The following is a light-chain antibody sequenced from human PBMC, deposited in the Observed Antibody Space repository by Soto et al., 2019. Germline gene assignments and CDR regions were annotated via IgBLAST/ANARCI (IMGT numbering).Light chain of an antibody. J-gene: IGKJ4*01. CDR3: QQRSNWPLT. Sequence: EMVMTQSPATLSVSPGEVVTLSFMASQSVSRNYLAWYQQKPGQAPRLLIYTASRRATGIPDRFSGSGSGTDFTLTISSLEPEDFAVYYCQQRSNWPLTFGGGTKVDIK. V-gene: IGKV3D-20*02. CDR2: TAS. CDR1: QSVSRNY.